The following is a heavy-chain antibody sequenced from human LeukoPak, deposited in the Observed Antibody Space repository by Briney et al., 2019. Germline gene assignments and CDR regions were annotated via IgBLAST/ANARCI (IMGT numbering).Heavy chain of an antibody. D-gene: IGHD5-18*01. CDR1: GFTFSSYW. V-gene: IGHV3-7*01. CDR3: ARDLLRHTWIQLWLPGY. J-gene: IGHJ4*02. Sequence: GGSLRLSCAASGFTFSSYWMSWVRQAPGKGLEWVANIKQDGSEKYYVDSVKGRFTISRDNAKNSLYLQMNSLRAEDTAVYYCARDLLRHTWIQLWLPGYWGQGTLVTVSS. CDR2: IKQDGSEK.